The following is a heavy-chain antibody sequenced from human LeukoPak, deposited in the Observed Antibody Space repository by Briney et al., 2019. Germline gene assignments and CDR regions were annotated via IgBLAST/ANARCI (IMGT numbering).Heavy chain of an antibody. CDR3: ARLWGSVSGYFDY. J-gene: IGHJ4*02. CDR1: GYTFSSHG. Sequence: GGSLRLSCAVSGYTFSSHGMHWVRQAPGKGLEWVAAIWYDGSYKYYADSVKGRFTISRDNSKNMLYRQMDSLRGEDTALYYCARLWGSVSGYFDYWGQGTLVTVSS. V-gene: IGHV3-33*01. CDR2: IWYDGSYK. D-gene: IGHD2-21*01.